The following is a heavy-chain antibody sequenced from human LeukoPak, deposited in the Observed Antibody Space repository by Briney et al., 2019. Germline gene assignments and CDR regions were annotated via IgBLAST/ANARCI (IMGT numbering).Heavy chain of an antibody. V-gene: IGHV1-69*05. CDR1: GYTFTSYG. CDR2: IIPIFGTA. J-gene: IGHJ4*02. Sequence: SVKVSCKASGYTFTSYGISWVRQAPGQGLEWMGRIIPIFGTANYAQKFQGRVTITTDESTSTAYMELSSLRSEDTAVYYCARASGGDCCTFDYWGQGTLVTVSS. D-gene: IGHD2-21*02. CDR3: ARASGGDCCTFDY.